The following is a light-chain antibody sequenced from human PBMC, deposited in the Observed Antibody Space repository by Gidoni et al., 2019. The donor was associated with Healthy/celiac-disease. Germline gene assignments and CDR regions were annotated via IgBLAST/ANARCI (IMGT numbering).Light chain of an antibody. CDR3: QQYYSTPA. Sequence: DIVMTQSPDSLAVSLGERATINCKSSQSVIYSSNNKNYLAWYQQKPGQPPKLLIYWASTRESGVPDRFSGSGSGTDFTLTISSLQAEDVAVYYCQQYYSTPAFGGGTKVEIK. J-gene: IGKJ4*01. V-gene: IGKV4-1*01. CDR2: WAS. CDR1: QSVIYSSNNKNY.